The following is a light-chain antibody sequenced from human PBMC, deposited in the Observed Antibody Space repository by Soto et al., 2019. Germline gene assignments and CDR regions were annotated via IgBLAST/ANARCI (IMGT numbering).Light chain of an antibody. CDR3: SSYAGSNNVV. J-gene: IGLJ1*01. V-gene: IGLV2-8*01. CDR2: EVT. CDR1: SSDVGYYDY. Sequence: QSALTQPPSASGFPGQSVTISCTGTSSDVGYYDYVSWYQQHPGKAPKLVIYEVTKRPSGVPDRVSASKSGNTASLTVSGLRAEDDADYYCSSYAGSNNVVFGSGTKVTVL.